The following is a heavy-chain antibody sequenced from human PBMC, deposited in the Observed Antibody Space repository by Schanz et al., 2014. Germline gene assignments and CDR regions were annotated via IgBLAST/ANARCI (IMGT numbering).Heavy chain of an antibody. J-gene: IGHJ4*02. Sequence: QVHLVQSGAEVKRPGASVKVSCKASEYSFTSYSMHWVRQAPGQGLEWMGWISAYNGNTKYPQKLQGRVTMTTDTSTSTAYMELRSLRSDDTAVYYCARSAGRDFWSGYYTRFDYWGQGTQVTVSS. CDR3: ARSAGRDFWSGYYTRFDY. CDR1: EYSFTSYS. CDR2: ISAYNGNT. V-gene: IGHV1-18*01. D-gene: IGHD3-3*01.